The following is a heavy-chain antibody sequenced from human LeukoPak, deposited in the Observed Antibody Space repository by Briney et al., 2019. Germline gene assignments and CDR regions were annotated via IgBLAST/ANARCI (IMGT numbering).Heavy chain of an antibody. CDR1: GGTFSSYA. J-gene: IGHJ3*02. V-gene: IGHV1-69*05. CDR3: AGGGGWIDAFDI. Sequence: SVKVSCKASGGTFSSYAISWARQAPGQGLEWMGGIIPIFGTANYAQKFQGRVTITTDESTSTAYMELSSLRSEDTAVYYCAGGGGWIDAFDIWGQGTMVTVSS. D-gene: IGHD2-15*01. CDR2: IIPIFGTA.